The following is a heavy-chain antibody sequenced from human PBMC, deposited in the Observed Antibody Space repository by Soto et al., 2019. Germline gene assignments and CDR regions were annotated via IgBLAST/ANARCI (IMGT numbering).Heavy chain of an antibody. CDR3: ARGRYGDY. CDR1: GYAFTTYG. CDR2: ISAHNGNT. D-gene: IGHD1-1*01. V-gene: IGHV1-18*01. J-gene: IGHJ4*02. Sequence: QVHLVQSGAAVKKPGASVKVSCQGSGYAFTTYGSTWVRPAPGQGLEWMGWISAHNGNTNYAQTLQGRVTVTRDTSTSKAYMELRSLRYDDTAVYYCARGRYGDYWGQGALVTVSS.